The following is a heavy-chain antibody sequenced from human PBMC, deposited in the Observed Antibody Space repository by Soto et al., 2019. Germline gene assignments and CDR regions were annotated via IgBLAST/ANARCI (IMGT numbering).Heavy chain of an antibody. Sequence: GSLRLSCPASGFTFGDYAMSWVRQAPGKGLEWVGFIRSKAYGGTTEYAASVKGRFTISRDDSKSIAYLQMNSLKTEDTAVYYCTSEAAATDYWGQGTLVTVYS. CDR1: GFTFGDYA. D-gene: IGHD6-13*01. V-gene: IGHV3-49*04. J-gene: IGHJ4*02. CDR2: IRSKAYGGTT. CDR3: TSEAAATDY.